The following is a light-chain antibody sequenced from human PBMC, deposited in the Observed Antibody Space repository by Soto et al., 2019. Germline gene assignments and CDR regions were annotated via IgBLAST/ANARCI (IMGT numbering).Light chain of an antibody. CDR3: NSYTSSSTYV. Sequence: LTQPASVSGSPGQSITISCTGTSSDVGAYNYVSWYQHHPGKAPKLMLYDVANRPSGVSNRFSGSKSGNTASLTISGLQAEDETDYYCNSYTSSSTYVFVTGTKVTVL. CDR2: DVA. V-gene: IGLV2-14*03. CDR1: SSDVGAYNY. J-gene: IGLJ1*01.